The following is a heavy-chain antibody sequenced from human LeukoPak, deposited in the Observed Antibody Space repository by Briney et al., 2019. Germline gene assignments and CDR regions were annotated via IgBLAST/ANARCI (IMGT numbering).Heavy chain of an antibody. CDR2: INHSGST. J-gene: IGHJ4*02. V-gene: IGHV4-34*01. Sequence: SETLSLTCAVYGGSFSGYYWNWIRQPPGKGLEWIGEINHSGSTHYNPSFKSRVTISVDTSKNQFSLKLSSVTAADTAVYYCARGGRLGYCSSTSCYTGRPFEYWGQGTLVTVSS. D-gene: IGHD2-2*02. CDR3: ARGGRLGYCSSTSCYTGRPFEY. CDR1: GGSFSGYY.